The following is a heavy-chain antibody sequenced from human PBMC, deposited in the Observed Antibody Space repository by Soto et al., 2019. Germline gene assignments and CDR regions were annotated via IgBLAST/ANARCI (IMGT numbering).Heavy chain of an antibody. J-gene: IGHJ6*02. V-gene: IGHV4-31*03. CDR1: GGSISSGGYY. D-gene: IGHD3-10*01. Sequence: SETLSLTCTVSGGSISSGGYYWSWIRQHPGKGLEWIGYIYYSGSTYYNPSLKSRVTISVDTSKNQFSLKLSSVTAADTAVYYCARLHGSGSYYKAYYYYGMDVWGQGTTVTVSS. CDR2: IYYSGST. CDR3: ARLHGSGSYYKAYYYYGMDV.